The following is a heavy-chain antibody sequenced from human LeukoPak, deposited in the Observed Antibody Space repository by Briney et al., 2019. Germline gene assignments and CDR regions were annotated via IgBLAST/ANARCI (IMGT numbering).Heavy chain of an antibody. CDR3: ARDMRRALAGTTGNADY. CDR2: IKQDGSEK. CDR1: GFTFSSYW. Sequence: GGSLRLSCAASGFTFSSYWMSWVRQAPGEGLEWVTNIKQDGSEKYYVDSVKGRFTISRDNAKNSLYLQMNSLRAEDTAVSYCARDMRRALAGTTGNADYWGQGTLVTVSS. J-gene: IGHJ4*02. V-gene: IGHV3-7*01. D-gene: IGHD1-1*01.